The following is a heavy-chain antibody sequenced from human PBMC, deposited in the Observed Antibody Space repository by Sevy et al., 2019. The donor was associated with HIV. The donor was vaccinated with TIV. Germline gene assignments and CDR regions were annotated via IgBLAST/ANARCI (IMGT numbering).Heavy chain of an antibody. V-gene: IGHV3-7*01. CDR2: IKQDGSEK. CDR3: ARDFRGPDAFDI. D-gene: IGHD6-25*01. J-gene: IGHJ3*02. CDR1: GFTFSSYW. Sequence: GGSLRLSCAAPGFTFSSYWMSWVRQAPGKGLEWVANIKQDGSEKYYVDSVKGRFTISRDNAKNSLYLQMNSLRAEDTAVYYCARDFRGPDAFDIWGQGTMVTVSS.